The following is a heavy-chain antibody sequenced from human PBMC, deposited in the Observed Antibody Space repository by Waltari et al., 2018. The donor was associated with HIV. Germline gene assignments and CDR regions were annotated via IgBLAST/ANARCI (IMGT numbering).Heavy chain of an antibody. CDR3: AKEEYSSGWFGVSFQH. CDR1: GFTFINYA. D-gene: IGHD6-19*01. CDR2: ISGSGGTT. J-gene: IGHJ1*01. V-gene: IGHV3-23*01. Sequence: EVQLLESGGGLVQPGGSLRPSCAASGFTFINYAMSWVRQAPGKGLEWVSAISGSGGTTYDADSGKGRFTISRDNSKNTLYLQMNSLRAGDTAVYYCAKEEYSSGWFGVSFQHWGQGTLVTVSS.